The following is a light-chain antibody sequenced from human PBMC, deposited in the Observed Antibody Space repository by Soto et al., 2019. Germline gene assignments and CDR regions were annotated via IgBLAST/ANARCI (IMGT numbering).Light chain of an antibody. J-gene: IGKJ2*01. CDR2: DAS. CDR3: QQYKNWPPNT. CDR1: QRVSSN. Sequence: EIVMTQSPATLSVSPGERATLSCRASQRVSSNLAWYQQKPGQAPRLLIYDASTRATGIPARFSGSGSGTAFTLTISSLQSEDFAVYYCQQYKNWPPNTFGQGTKLEIK. V-gene: IGKV3-15*01.